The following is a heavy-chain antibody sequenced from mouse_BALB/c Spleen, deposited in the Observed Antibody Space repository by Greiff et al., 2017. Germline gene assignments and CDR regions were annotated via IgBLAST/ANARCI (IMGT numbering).Heavy chain of an antibody. V-gene: IGHV2-6-2*01. J-gene: IGHJ3*01. CDR3: ARQGYYGSSPWFAY. D-gene: IGHD1-1*01. Sequence: VQLQQSGPDLVAPSQSLSITCTVSGFSLTSYGVHWVRQPPGKGLEWLVVIWSDGSTTYNSALKSRLSISKDNSKSQVFLKMNSLQNDDTAMYYGARQGYYGSSPWFAYWGQGTLVTVSA. CDR1: GFSLTSYG. CDR2: IWSDGST.